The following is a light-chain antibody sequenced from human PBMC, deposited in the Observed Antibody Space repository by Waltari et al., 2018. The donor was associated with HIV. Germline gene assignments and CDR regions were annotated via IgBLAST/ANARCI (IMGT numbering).Light chain of an antibody. CDR3: HSYDSSLDGWV. CDR2: CYN. Sequence: QSVLPQPPSVSGAPGPRVTISCPGSSSNIGAAYHVNWYQQLPGTAPKPLIYCYNNRPSGVPDRFSGSKSGTSASLAISGLQAEDEADYYCHSYDSSLDGWVFGGGTKLTVL. J-gene: IGLJ3*02. V-gene: IGLV1-40*01. CDR1: SSNIGAAYH.